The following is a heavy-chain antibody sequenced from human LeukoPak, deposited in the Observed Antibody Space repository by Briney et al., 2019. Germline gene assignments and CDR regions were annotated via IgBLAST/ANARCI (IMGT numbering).Heavy chain of an antibody. J-gene: IGHJ4*02. V-gene: IGHV3-23*01. D-gene: IGHD3-22*01. Sequence: GGSLRLSCAASGFTFSSYAMSWVRQAPGKGLEWVSAISGSGGGTYYADSVKGRFTISRDNSKNTLYLQMNSLRVEDTAVYYCAKGYYYDSSGFLYFDYWGQGTLVTVSS. CDR2: ISGSGGGT. CDR3: AKGYYYDSSGFLYFDY. CDR1: GFTFSSYA.